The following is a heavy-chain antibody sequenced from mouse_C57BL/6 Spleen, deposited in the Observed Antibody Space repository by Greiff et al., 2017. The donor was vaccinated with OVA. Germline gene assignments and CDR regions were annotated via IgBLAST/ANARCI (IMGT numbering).Heavy chain of an antibody. CDR1: GFTFSDYY. J-gene: IGHJ4*01. CDR2: INYDGSST. V-gene: IGHV5-16*01. Sequence: EVQVVESEGGLVQPGSSMKLSCTASGFTFSDYYMAWVRQVPEKGLEWVANINYDGSSTYYLDSLKSRFIISRDNAKNNLYLQMSSLKSEDTATYYCAREDYNVMDYWGQGTSVTVSA. CDR3: AREDYNVMDY.